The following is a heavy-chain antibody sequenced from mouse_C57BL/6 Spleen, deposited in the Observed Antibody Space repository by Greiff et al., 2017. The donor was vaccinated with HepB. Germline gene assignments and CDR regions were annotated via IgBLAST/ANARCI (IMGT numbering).Heavy chain of an antibody. CDR3: ARRGSSYGFAY. CDR2: IDPSDSYT. J-gene: IGHJ3*01. D-gene: IGHD1-1*01. Sequence: VQLQQSGAELVKPGASVKLSCKASGYTFTSYWMQWVKQRPGQGLEWIGEIDPSDSYTNYNQKFKGKATLTVDTSSSTAYMQLNSLTSEDSAVYYCARRGSSYGFAYWGQGTLVTVSA. CDR1: GYTFTSYW. V-gene: IGHV1-50*01.